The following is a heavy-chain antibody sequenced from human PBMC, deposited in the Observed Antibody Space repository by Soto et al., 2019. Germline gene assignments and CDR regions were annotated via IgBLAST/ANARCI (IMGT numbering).Heavy chain of an antibody. D-gene: IGHD3-10*01. CDR3: ARLVYDTRLNYMYLDF. V-gene: IGHV4-4*02. Sequence: PSETLSLTCAVSGVSLTSGNWWTWVRQSPQRGLEYIGEIFHDGTANYYPSFERRVAMSVDTSRNQFSLKLTSVTAADTAVYFCARLVYDTRLNYMYLDFWGPGTLVTSPQ. J-gene: IGHJ4*02. CDR2: IFHDGTA. CDR1: GVSLTSGNW.